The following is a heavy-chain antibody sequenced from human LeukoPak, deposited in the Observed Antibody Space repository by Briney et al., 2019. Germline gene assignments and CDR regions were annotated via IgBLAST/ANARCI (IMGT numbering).Heavy chain of an antibody. CDR3: AKYSSGWYEGWFDP. V-gene: IGHV3-9*01. D-gene: IGHD6-19*01. CDR2: ISWNSGSI. Sequence: PGGSLRLSCAASGFTFSSYGMHWVRQAPGKGLEWVSGISWNSGSIGYADSVKGRFTISRDNAENSLYLQMNSLRAEDTALYYCAKYSSGWYEGWFDPWGQGTLVTVSS. CDR1: GFTFSSYG. J-gene: IGHJ5*02.